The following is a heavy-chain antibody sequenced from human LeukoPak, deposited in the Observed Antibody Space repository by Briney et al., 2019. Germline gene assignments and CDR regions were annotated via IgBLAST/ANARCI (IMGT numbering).Heavy chain of an antibody. CDR3: ASLHWARNTVSFDY. CDR1: GFTFSSYA. J-gene: IGHJ4*02. D-gene: IGHD4-17*01. Sequence: GGSLRLSCAASGFTFSSYAMSWVRQAPGKGLEWVSYISRSSSTIYYADSVKGRFTISRDDAKNSLYLQMNSLRAEDTAMYYCASLHWARNTVSFDYWGQGALVTVSS. V-gene: IGHV3-48*04. CDR2: ISRSSSTI.